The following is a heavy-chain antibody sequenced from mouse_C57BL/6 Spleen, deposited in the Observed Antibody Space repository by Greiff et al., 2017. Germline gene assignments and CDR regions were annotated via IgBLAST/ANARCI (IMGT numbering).Heavy chain of an antibody. D-gene: IGHD1-1*02. Sequence: QVQLQQPGAELVKPGASVKLSCKASGYTFNSDWMHWVKQRPGRGLEWIGRIDPKNGGTKYTEKFQSKATLTVDTSSSTAYMQLSSLTSEDSAVFCLAKEDYSGAMSHWGQGSWDSVS. CDR3: AKEDYSGAMSH. CDR1: GYTFNSDW. CDR2: IDPKNGGT. J-gene: IGHJ4*01. V-gene: IGHV1-72*01.